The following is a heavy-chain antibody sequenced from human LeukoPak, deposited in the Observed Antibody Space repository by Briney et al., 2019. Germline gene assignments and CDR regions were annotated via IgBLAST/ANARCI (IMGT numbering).Heavy chain of an antibody. J-gene: IGHJ4*02. Sequence: LRLSCAASGFTFSDYYMSWIRQPPGKGLEWIGEISHSGSTHYNPSLKSRVTISVVKSNNQFSLRLSSVTVADTAVYYCARDDSNGYYFDYWGQGTLVTVSS. CDR3: ARDDSNGYYFDY. D-gene: IGHD3-22*01. V-gene: IGHV4-34*01. CDR1: GFTFSDYY. CDR2: ISHSGST.